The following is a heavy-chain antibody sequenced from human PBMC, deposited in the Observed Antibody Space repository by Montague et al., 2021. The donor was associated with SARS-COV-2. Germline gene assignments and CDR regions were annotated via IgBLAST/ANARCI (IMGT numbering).Heavy chain of an antibody. CDR3: ARAQNTCFIANCVNYFEV. J-gene: IGHJ4*02. CDR1: GGSISSYY. CDR2: VHSTGST. D-gene: IGHD1-1*01. V-gene: IGHV4-59*01. Sequence: SETLSLTCEVSGGSISSYYWSWIRQSPGKGLEWIGYVHSTGSTKYNPSLKTRVTLSLDTPKNQFSLKLSSVTAADTAVYYCARAQNTCFIANCVNYFEVWGLGALVTVSS.